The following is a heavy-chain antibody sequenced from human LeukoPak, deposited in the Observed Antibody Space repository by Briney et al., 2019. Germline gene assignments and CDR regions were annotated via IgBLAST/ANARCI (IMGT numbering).Heavy chain of an antibody. CDR3: ARAYNSGSYGAFDY. Sequence: SETLSLTCTVSGGSISSSSYYWGWIRQPPGKGLEWIGSIYYSGSTYYNPSLKSRVTISVDTSKNQFSLKLSSVTAADTAVYYCARAYNSGSYGAFDYWGQGTLVTVSS. CDR1: GGSISSSSYY. CDR2: IYYSGST. D-gene: IGHD1-26*01. J-gene: IGHJ4*02. V-gene: IGHV4-39*07.